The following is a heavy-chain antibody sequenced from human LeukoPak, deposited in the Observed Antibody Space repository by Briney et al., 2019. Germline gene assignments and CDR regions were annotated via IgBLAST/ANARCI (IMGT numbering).Heavy chain of an antibody. Sequence: PGGSLRLSSAASGFSSSTYWMTWVRQAPGKGLEWVANMKQDGSEKYYVDSVKGRFTISRDNAKNSLYLEMNSLRAEDTAMFYCARDRRDGYNVLDYWGQGTLVTVSS. CDR3: ARDRRDGYNVLDY. D-gene: IGHD5-24*01. CDR2: MKQDGSEK. J-gene: IGHJ4*02. CDR1: GFSSSTYW. V-gene: IGHV3-7*01.